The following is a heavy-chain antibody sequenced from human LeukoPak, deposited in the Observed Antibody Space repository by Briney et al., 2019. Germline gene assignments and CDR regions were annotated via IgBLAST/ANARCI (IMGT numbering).Heavy chain of an antibody. CDR2: IYSGGST. CDR1: GFTVSSNY. D-gene: IGHD6-19*01. CDR3: ASTKSESIAVAGTPGEYYFDY. J-gene: IGHJ4*02. V-gene: IGHV3-53*01. Sequence: PGGSLRLSCAASGFTVSSNYMSWVRQAPGKGLEWVSVIYSGGSTYYADSVKGRFTISRDNSKNTLYLQMNSLRAEDTAVYYCASTKSESIAVAGTPGEYYFDYWGQGTLVTVPS.